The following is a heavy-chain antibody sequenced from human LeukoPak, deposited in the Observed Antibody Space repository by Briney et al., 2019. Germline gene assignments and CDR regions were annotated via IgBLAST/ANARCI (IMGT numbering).Heavy chain of an antibody. CDR1: GYTFTSYG. D-gene: IGHD3-22*01. CDR3: ARVGYYYDSSGYYYGRGYFDY. V-gene: IGHV1-18*01. J-gene: IGHJ4*02. Sequence: ASVKVSCKASGYTFTSYGISWVRQAPGQGLEWMGWISAYNGNTNYAQKLQGRVTMTTDTSTSTAYMELSSLRSEDTAVYYCARVGYYYDSSGYYYGRGYFDYWGQGTLVTVSS. CDR2: ISAYNGNT.